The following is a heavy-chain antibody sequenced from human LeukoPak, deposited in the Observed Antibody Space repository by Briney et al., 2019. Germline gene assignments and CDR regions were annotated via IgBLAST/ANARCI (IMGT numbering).Heavy chain of an antibody. CDR2: IYYSGST. J-gene: IGHJ6*03. CDR1: GGSLTSSSYY. CDR3: ARSGDYDYYYYMDV. D-gene: IGHD4-17*01. Sequence: PSETLSLTCTVSGGSLTSSSYYWGWIRQPPQKGLEWTGSIYYSGSTYYNPSLKSRVTISVDTSKNQFSLKLSSVTAADTAVYYCARSGDYDYYYYMDVWGKGTTVTVSS. V-gene: IGHV4-39*07.